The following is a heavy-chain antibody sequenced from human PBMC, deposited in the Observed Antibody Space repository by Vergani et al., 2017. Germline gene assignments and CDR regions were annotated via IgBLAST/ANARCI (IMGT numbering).Heavy chain of an antibody. CDR3: ARSSCGGDCYEFDY. J-gene: IGHJ4*02. D-gene: IGHD2-21*02. Sequence: LQLQESGPGLLKPSETLSLTCTVSGGSVDNRDYYWGWIRRPPGKGLEWIGSFSKGGTTSLHPSVKSRVAISSDTAKNRFSLKLTSVSAADTAVYYCARSSCGGDCYEFDYWGQGILVTVSS. CDR1: GGSVDNRDYY. V-gene: IGHV4-39*01. CDR2: FSKGGTT.